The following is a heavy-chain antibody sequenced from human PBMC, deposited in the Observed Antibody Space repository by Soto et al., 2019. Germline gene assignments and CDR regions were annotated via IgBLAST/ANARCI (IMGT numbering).Heavy chain of an antibody. CDR2: IIPIFGTA. D-gene: IGHD6-13*01. CDR1: GGTFISYA. V-gene: IGHV1-69*13. CDR3: ASRAKIAAAGRLYYYYGMDV. J-gene: IGHJ6*02. Sequence: SVKVSCKASGGTFISYAISWVRQAPGQGLEWMGGIIPIFGTANYAQKFQGRVTITADESTSTAYMELSSLRSEDTAVYYCASRAKIAAAGRLYYYYGMDVWGQGTTVTVSS.